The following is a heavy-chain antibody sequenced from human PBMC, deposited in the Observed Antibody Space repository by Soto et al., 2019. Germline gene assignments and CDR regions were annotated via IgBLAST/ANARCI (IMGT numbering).Heavy chain of an antibody. CDR2: IYYSGST. D-gene: IGHD2-2*01. V-gene: IGHV4-30-4*08. Sequence: VNPTQTLTLTCTFSGFSLSTSGMRVSWIREPPGKALEWIGYIYYSGSTYYNPSLKSRVTISVDTSKNQFSLKLSSVTAADTAVYYCASGSSSTSPNWFDPWGQGTLVTVSA. J-gene: IGHJ5*02. CDR1: GFSLSTSGMR. CDR3: ASGSSSTSPNWFDP.